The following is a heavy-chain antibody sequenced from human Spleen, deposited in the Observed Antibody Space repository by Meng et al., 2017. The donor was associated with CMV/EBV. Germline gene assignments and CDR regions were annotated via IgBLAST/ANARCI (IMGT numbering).Heavy chain of an antibody. D-gene: IGHD6-13*01. J-gene: IGHJ6*02. V-gene: IGHV3-21*01. Sequence: GGSLRLSCAASGFTFSSYSMNWVRQAPGKGLEWVSSISSSSSYIYYADSVKGRFTISRDNAKNSLYLQMNSLRAEDTAVYYCARGDSSWYRMHDVWGRGTTVTVSS. CDR2: ISSSSSYI. CDR1: GFTFSSYS. CDR3: ARGDSSWYRMHDV.